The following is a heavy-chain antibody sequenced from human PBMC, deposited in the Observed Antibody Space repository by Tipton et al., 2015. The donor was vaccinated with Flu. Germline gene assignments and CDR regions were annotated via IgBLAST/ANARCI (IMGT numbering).Heavy chain of an antibody. CDR2: ISHSGST. D-gene: IGHD5-12*01. CDR3: ARVLRGYSGYTGGDAFDV. J-gene: IGHJ3*01. Sequence: TLSLTCSVSGVSISTTNSYWSLLRQPAGKGLEWIGRISHSGSTNYNVSLNGRVIMSVDPSKGQLSLRLSSATAADAAKYYCARVLRGYSGYTGGDAFDVWGQVTVVTVAS. CDR1: GVSISTTNSY. V-gene: IGHV4-61*02.